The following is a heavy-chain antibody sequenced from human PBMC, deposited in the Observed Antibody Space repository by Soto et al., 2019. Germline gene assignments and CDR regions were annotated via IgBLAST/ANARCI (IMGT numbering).Heavy chain of an antibody. CDR1: GYTFTSYA. V-gene: IGHV1-3*01. Sequence: QVQLVQSGAEVKKPGASVKVSCKASGYTFTSYAMHWVRQAPGQRLEWMGWINAGNGNTKYSQKFQGRVTITRDTSASTAYMELSSLRSEDTAVYYCARTVGGVVIILGVFDYWGQGTLVTVSS. CDR3: ARTVGGVVIILGVFDY. D-gene: IGHD3-3*01. J-gene: IGHJ4*02. CDR2: INAGNGNT.